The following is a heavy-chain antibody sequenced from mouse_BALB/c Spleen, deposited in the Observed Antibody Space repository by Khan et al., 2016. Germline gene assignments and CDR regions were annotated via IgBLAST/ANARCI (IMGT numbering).Heavy chain of an antibody. CDR1: GYTFTSYW. D-gene: IGHD2-4*01. CDR2: IIPTTGYT. Sequence: QVQLQQSGAELAEPGASVKMSCKASGYTFTSYWMHWIKQRPGQGLEWIGYIIPTTGYTEYNQKFKDMATFTADKSSSTAHMPLSSLTSEDSAVYYCTTGRIRGWFSYWCQGTLVTVSA. J-gene: IGHJ3*01. V-gene: IGHV1-7*01. CDR3: TTGRIRGWFSY.